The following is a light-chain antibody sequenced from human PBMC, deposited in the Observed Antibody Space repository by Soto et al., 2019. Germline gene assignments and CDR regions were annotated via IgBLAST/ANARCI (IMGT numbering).Light chain of an antibody. CDR2: END. CDR1: SSNIGRNY. V-gene: IGLV1-51*02. CDR3: GAWDRGLKAEV. J-gene: IGLJ3*02. Sequence: QSALTQPPSVSAAPGEKVTISCSGTSSNIGRNYVSWYQQLPGSAPKLLIYENDRRPSEIPDRFSGSKSGTAATLDITGLQTGDEADYYCGAWDRGLKAEVFGGGTKLTVL.